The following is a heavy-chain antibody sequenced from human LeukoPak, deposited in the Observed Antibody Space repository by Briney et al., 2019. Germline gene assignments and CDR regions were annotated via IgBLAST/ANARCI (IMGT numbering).Heavy chain of an antibody. D-gene: IGHD5-18*01. Sequence: SETLSLTCAVYGGSFSGYYWSWIRQPPGKGLEWIGEINHSGSTNYNPSLKSRVTISVDTSKNQFSLKLSSVTAADTAVYYCARQDSYTAMVDYGGQGTLVTVSS. CDR1: GGSFSGYY. CDR2: INHSGST. V-gene: IGHV4-34*01. J-gene: IGHJ4*02. CDR3: ARQDSYTAMVDY.